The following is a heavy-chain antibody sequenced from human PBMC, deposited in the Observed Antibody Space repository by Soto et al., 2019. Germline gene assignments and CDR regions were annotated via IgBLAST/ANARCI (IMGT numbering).Heavy chain of an antibody. V-gene: IGHV3-23*01. J-gene: IGHJ6*02. Sequence: GGSLRLSCAASGFTFSSYAMSWVRQAPGKGLEWVSAISGSGGSTYYADSVKGRFTISRDNSKNTLYLQMNSLRAEDTAVYYCAKSRPGSLWFGGGDLDYYGMDVWGQGTTVTVSS. CDR3: AKSRPGSLWFGGGDLDYYGMDV. CDR2: ISGSGGST. D-gene: IGHD3-10*01. CDR1: GFTFSSYA.